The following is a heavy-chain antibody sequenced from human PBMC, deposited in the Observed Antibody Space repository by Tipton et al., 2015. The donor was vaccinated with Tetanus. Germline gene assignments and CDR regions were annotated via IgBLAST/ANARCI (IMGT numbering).Heavy chain of an antibody. Sequence: QLVQSGADVKKPGESLKISCQGSGYNFSHHSIGWVRQMPGKGLEWVGIIDPRDSEARYGPSFQGQVIISADKSVSTTYLQWGSLTASDTAIYYCARRRSAVLSGAYHWYFDLWGRGTLVTVSS. CDR1: GYNFSHHS. CDR2: IDPRDSEA. V-gene: IGHV5-51*01. CDR3: ARRRSAVLSGAYHWYFDL. D-gene: IGHD3-3*01. J-gene: IGHJ2*01.